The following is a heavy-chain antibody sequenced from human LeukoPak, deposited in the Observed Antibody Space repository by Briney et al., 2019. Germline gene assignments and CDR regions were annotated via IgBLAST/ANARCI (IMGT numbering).Heavy chain of an antibody. D-gene: IGHD6-6*01. CDR3: ARGGIAARFDP. V-gene: IGHV1-8*02. Sequence: SVKASCKASGYTFTAYSMHSVRQAPRQGLEWMGWMNPNSGNTGYAQKFQGRVTMTRNTSISTAYTELSSLRSEDTAVYYCARGGIAARFDPWGQGTLVTVSS. CDR1: GYTFTAYS. CDR2: MNPNSGNT. J-gene: IGHJ5*02.